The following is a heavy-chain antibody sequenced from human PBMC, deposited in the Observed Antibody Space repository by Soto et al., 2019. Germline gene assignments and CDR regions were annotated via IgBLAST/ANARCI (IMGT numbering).Heavy chain of an antibody. CDR1: GFTFSSYA. V-gene: IGHV3-23*01. D-gene: IGHD6-19*01. J-gene: IGHJ4*02. Sequence: EVQLLESGGGLVQPWGSLRLSCAASGFTFSSYAMSWVRQAPGKGLEWVSAISGSGGSTYYADSVKGRFTISRDNSKNTLYLQMNSLRAEDTAVYYGAKDLSVAGTALFDYWGQGTLVTVSS. CDR3: AKDLSVAGTALFDY. CDR2: ISGSGGST.